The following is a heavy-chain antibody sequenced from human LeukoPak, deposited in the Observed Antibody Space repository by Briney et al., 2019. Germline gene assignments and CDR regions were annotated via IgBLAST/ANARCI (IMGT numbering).Heavy chain of an antibody. V-gene: IGHV2-5*02. CDR3: VHRPSIVGSTGYYFDY. CDR2: IYWDDDK. J-gene: IGHJ4*02. Sequence: SGPTLVNPTQTLTLTCTFSGFSLTTSGVGVGWIRQPQGKALQWLALIYWDDDKRYNSSLKSRLTITKDTSKNQVVLTMTNMDPVDTATYYCVHRPSIVGSTGYYFDYWGQGTLVTVSA. D-gene: IGHD1-26*01. CDR1: GFSLTTSGVG.